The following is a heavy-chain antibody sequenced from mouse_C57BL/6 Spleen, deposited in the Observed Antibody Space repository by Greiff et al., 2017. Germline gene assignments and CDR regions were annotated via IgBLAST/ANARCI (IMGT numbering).Heavy chain of an antibody. CDR1: GYTFTDYN. V-gene: IGHV1-18*01. D-gene: IGHD1-1*01. CDR2: INPNNGGT. Sequence: VQLQQSGPELVKPGASVKIPCKASGYTFTDYNMDWVKQSHGKSLEWIGDINPNNGGTIYNQKFKGKATLTVDKSSSTAYMELRSLTSEDTAVSYCARRGFITTLVAYYFDYWGQGTTLTVSS. J-gene: IGHJ2*01. CDR3: ARRGFITTLVAYYFDY.